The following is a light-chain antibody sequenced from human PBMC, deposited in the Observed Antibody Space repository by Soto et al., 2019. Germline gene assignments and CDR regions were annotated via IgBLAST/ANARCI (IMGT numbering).Light chain of an antibody. J-gene: IGKJ1*01. CDR1: QSVSRK. CDR3: QQYDKLPRT. V-gene: IGKV3-15*01. CDR2: GAS. Sequence: EIVMTQSPATLSVSPGERATLSCRASQSVSRKLAWYQQTRGQAPRLLIYGASTRATGVPARFTDSGSGTKFTLTSSNQRSEEFSVCHCQQYDKLPRTFGQGTKVEI.